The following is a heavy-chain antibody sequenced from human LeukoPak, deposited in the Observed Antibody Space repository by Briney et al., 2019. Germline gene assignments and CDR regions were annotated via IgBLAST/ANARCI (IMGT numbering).Heavy chain of an antibody. Sequence: ASVKVFCKASGYTFTSYYMHWVRQAPGQGLEWMGIINPSRGSTSQAQTFQGRVTMTRDMSTSTVSMELSSLRSEDTAVYYCARDGGDGYKANWFDTWGQGTLVTVSS. J-gene: IGHJ5*02. CDR1: GYTFTSYY. CDR3: ARDGGDGYKANWFDT. CDR2: INPSRGST. D-gene: IGHD5-24*01. V-gene: IGHV1-46*01.